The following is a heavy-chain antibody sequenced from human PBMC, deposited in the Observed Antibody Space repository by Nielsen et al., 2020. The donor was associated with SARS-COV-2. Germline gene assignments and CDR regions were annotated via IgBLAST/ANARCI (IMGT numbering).Heavy chain of an antibody. V-gene: IGHV3-7*01. J-gene: IGHJ4*02. CDR3: ARVGSYGDPEYLDY. Sequence: ETLSLTCAVYGGSFSGHYWSWIRQAPGKGLEWVGNIKLDGSEKYYVDSVKGRFTISRDNARNTLYLQMNSLRVEDTAVYYCARVGSYGDPEYLDYWGQGALVTVSS. CDR1: GGSFSGHY. D-gene: IGHD4/OR15-4a*01. CDR2: IKLDGSEK.